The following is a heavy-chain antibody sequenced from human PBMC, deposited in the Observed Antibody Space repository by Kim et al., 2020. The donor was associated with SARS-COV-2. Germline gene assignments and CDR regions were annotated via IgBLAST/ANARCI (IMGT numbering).Heavy chain of an antibody. CDR3: ARDDLAVAGH. CDR1: GFTFDDYG. D-gene: IGHD6-19*01. J-gene: IGHJ4*02. V-gene: IGHV3-20*04. CDR2: INWNGGST. Sequence: GGSLRLSCAASGFTFDDYGMSWVRQAPGKGLEWVSGINWNGGSTGYADSVKGRFTISRDNAKNSLYLQMNNLKAEDTALYYCARDDLAVAGHWGQGTLVTVSS.